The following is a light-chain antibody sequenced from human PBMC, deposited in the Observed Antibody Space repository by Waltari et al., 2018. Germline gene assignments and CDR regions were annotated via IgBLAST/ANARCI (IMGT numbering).Light chain of an antibody. V-gene: IGLV2-14*03. CDR2: DVT. CDR1: SSDVGNYDY. J-gene: IGLJ1*01. CDR3: SSYTTSATLV. Sequence: QSALTQPASVSGSPGQAITISCTGTSSDVGNYDYVSWYQPHPCKAPKPMIYDVTNRATGVPNCFSGSKPGNTASLTISGLQAQDEADYYCSSYTTSATLVFGTGTKVTVL.